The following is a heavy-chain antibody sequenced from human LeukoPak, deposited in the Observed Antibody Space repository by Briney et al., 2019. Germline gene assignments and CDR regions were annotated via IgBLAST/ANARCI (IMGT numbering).Heavy chain of an antibody. D-gene: IGHD3-9*01. J-gene: IGHJ4*02. Sequence: PSETLSLTCTVSGVSIRSGSYYWSWIRQPAGKGLEWIGPIYTSGTTNYNPSLKSRVTISVGTSKSQFSLKLNSVTAADTAVYYCAREVSDYDILTGWIDYWGQGALVSVSS. CDR3: AREVSDYDILTGWIDY. V-gene: IGHV4-61*02. CDR2: IYTSGTT. CDR1: GVSIRSGSYY.